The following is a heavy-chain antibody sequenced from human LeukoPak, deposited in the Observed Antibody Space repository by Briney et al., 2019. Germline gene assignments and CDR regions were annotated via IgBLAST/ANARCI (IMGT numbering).Heavy chain of an antibody. CDR2: ISWDGGST. CDR3: ARGENYYGKNYFDY. V-gene: IGHV3-43*01. CDR1: GFTFDDYT. Sequence: GGSLRLSCAASGFTFDDYTMHWVRQAPGKGLEWVSLISWDGGSTYYADSVKGRFTISRDNSKNTLYLQMNSLRAEDTAVYYCARGENYYGKNYFDYWGQGTLVTVSS. J-gene: IGHJ4*02. D-gene: IGHD3-10*01.